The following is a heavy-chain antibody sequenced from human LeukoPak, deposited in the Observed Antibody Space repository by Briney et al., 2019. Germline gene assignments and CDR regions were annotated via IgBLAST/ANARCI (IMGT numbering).Heavy chain of an antibody. J-gene: IGHJ6*02. V-gene: IGHV4-39*01. CDR2: IYYSGST. CDR3: AGIVVVPAAIGDYGMDV. CDR1: GGSFSGYY. D-gene: IGHD2-2*01. Sequence: SETLSLTCAVYGGSFSGYYWGWIRQPPGKGLEWIGSIYYSGSTYYNPSLKSRVTISVDTSKNQFSLKLSSVTAADTAVYYCAGIVVVPAAIGDYGMDVWGQGTTVTVSS.